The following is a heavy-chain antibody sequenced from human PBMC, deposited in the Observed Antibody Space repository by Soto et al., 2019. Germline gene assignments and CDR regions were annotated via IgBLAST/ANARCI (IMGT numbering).Heavy chain of an antibody. V-gene: IGHV3-48*02. CDR3: ARGSDIFDI. J-gene: IGHJ3*02. CDR2: ISSGSAAM. Sequence: EVQLLESGGGLVQPGGSLRLSCAASGFTFSSYAMSWVRQAPGKGLEWVSYISSGSAAMYYADSVKGRFTISRDNAKNSLYLQMNSLRDEDTAVYYCARGSDIFDIWGQGTMITVSS. CDR1: GFTFSSYA. D-gene: IGHD2-15*01.